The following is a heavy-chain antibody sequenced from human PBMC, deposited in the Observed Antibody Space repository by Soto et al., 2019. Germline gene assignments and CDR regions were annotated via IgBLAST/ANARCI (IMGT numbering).Heavy chain of an antibody. CDR2: IKQDGSEK. J-gene: IGHJ6*03. Sequence: GGSLRLSCAASGFTFSSYWMSWVRQAPGKGLEWVANIKQDGSEKYYVDSVKGRFTISRDNAKNSLYLQMNSLRAEDTAVYYCAREICGDYDHYYYYHMDVWGKGTTVTVSS. V-gene: IGHV3-7*01. CDR3: AREICGDYDHYYYYHMDV. CDR1: GFTFSSYW. D-gene: IGHD4-17*01.